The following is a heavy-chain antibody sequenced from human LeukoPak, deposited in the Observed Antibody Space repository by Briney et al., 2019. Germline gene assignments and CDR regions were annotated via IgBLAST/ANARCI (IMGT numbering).Heavy chain of an antibody. Sequence: GGSLRLPCAASGFSFSSYAMSWVRHAPQEGLEWGSRISGSGGNTFYADSVKGRCTISRDNSKNTLYLQMNSLRAEDPAAYHCAKGRNEDGDAAFNCWGQGTLVTVSS. CDR2: ISGSGGNT. V-gene: IGHV3-23*01. D-gene: IGHD4-17*01. CDR3: AKGRNEDGDAAFNC. CDR1: GFSFSSYA. J-gene: IGHJ4*02.